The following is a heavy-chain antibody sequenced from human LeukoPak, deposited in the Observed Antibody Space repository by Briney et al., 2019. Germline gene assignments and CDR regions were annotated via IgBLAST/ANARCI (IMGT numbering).Heavy chain of an antibody. CDR2: FDPEDGET. CDR3: ATAVFGVAPGTGWFDP. V-gene: IGHV1-24*01. CDR1: GYTLTQLS. J-gene: IGHJ5*02. Sequence: ASVKVSCKVSGYTLTQLSMHWVRQAPGKGLEWMGGFDPEDGETIYAQKFQGRVTMTEDTSTDTAYMELSSLRSEDTAVYYCATAVFGVAPGTGWFDPWGQGTLVTVSS. D-gene: IGHD3-3*01.